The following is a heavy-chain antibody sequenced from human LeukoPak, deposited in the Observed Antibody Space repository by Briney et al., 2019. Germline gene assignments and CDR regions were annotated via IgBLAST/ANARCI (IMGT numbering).Heavy chain of an antibody. Sequence: SETLSLTCAVSGGSISSSNWWSWVRQPPGKGLEWIGEIYHSGSTNYNPSLKSRVTISVDTSKNQFSLKLSSVTAADTAVYYCARGQRITNWFDPWGQGTLVTVSS. J-gene: IGHJ5*02. CDR2: IYHSGST. D-gene: IGHD5-24*01. V-gene: IGHV4-4*02. CDR1: GGSISSSNW. CDR3: ARGQRITNWFDP.